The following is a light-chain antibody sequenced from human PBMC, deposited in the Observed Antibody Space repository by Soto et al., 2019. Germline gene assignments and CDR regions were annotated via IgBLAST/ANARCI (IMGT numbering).Light chain of an antibody. J-gene: IGKJ1*01. V-gene: IGKV1-6*01. CDR2: TAS. Sequence: IQMTQSPSSMSASVGDRVTITCRASQDIGNDLGWYQQKPGKAPRLLISTASTLESGVPARCSGSGSGTHFILTISSLQPEDFATYFCLQDYNYPRTFGQGTQVEI. CDR3: LQDYNYPRT. CDR1: QDIGND.